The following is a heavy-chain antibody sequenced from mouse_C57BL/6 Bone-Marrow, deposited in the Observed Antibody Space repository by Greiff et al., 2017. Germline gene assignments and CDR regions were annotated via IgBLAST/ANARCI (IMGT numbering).Heavy chain of an antibody. Sequence: QVQLKQPGAELVKPGASVKMSCKASGYTFTSYWITWVKQRPGQGLEWIGDIYPGSGSTNYNEKFKSKATLTVDTSSSTAYMQLSSLTSVDSAVYYCARDDYDGGYFDYWGQGTTLTVSS. V-gene: IGHV1-55*01. J-gene: IGHJ2*01. CDR2: IYPGSGST. D-gene: IGHD2-4*01. CDR3: ARDDYDGGYFDY. CDR1: GYTFTSYW.